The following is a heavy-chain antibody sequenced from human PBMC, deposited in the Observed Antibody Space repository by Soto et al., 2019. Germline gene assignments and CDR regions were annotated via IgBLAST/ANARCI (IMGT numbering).Heavy chain of an antibody. D-gene: IGHD5-18*01. CDR2: INIGNGNT. Sequence: QVQLVQSGPEEKKPGASVKVSCKTSGYTFTSYAVHWVRQAPGQRLEWMGWINIGNGNTKYSQKFQGRVTITSDTSASTAYIELSSLRSEDTAVYYCARLRVAGYSYAYGFDYWGQGTLVTVSS. CDR1: GYTFTSYA. J-gene: IGHJ4*02. CDR3: ARLRVAGYSYAYGFDY. V-gene: IGHV1-3*04.